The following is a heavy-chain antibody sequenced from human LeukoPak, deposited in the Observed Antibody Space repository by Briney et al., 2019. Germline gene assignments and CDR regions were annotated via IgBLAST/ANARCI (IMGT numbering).Heavy chain of an antibody. Sequence: SETLSLTCAVSGYFISSTNWWGWIRQPPGKGLEWIGYIYYSGSTNYNPSLKSQVTISVDTSKNQFSLKLSSVTAADTAVYYCARYNYDFWSGYSKWFDPWGQGTLVTVSS. CDR3: ARYNYDFWSGYSKWFDP. J-gene: IGHJ5*02. CDR1: GYFISSTNW. V-gene: IGHV4-28*01. CDR2: IYYSGST. D-gene: IGHD3-3*01.